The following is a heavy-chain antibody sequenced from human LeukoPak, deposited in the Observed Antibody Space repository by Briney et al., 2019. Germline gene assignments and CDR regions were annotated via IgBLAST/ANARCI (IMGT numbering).Heavy chain of an antibody. Sequence: PGGSLRLSCAASGFTFSDYYMSWIRQAPGKGLDWVSFISSSGSLMYYADSVKGRFTISRDNAKNSLYLQMNSLRAEDTSVYYCARLNYDFWSGPDYWGQGTLVTVSS. CDR3: ARLNYDFWSGPDY. J-gene: IGHJ4*02. CDR1: GFTFSDYY. V-gene: IGHV3-11*04. CDR2: ISSSGSLM. D-gene: IGHD3-3*01.